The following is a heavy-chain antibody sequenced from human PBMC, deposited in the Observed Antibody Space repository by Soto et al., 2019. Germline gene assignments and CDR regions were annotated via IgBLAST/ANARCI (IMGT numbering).Heavy chain of an antibody. CDR2: IYSGGST. CDR3: ARDRIAVAGTDAFDI. CDR1: GFTVSSNY. Sequence: EVQLVESGGGLVQPGGSLRLSCAASGFTVSSNYMSWVRQAPGKGLEWVSVIYSGGSTYYADSVKGRFTISRDNSXXTRYLQMSSLRAEDTAVYYCARDRIAVAGTDAFDIWGQGTMVTVSS. J-gene: IGHJ3*02. D-gene: IGHD6-19*01. V-gene: IGHV3-66*01.